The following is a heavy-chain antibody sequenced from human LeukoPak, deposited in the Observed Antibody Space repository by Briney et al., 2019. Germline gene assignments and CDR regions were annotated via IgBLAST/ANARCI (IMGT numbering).Heavy chain of an antibody. CDR2: IWYDGSNK. CDR3: ATLQVRGVIVPFDY. Sequence: GSLRLSCAASGFTFSSYGIHWVRQAPGKGLEWVAVIWYDGSNKYYADSVKGRFTISRDNSKNTLYLQMNSLRAEDTAVYYCATLQVRGVIVPFDYRGQGTLVTVSS. J-gene: IGHJ4*02. D-gene: IGHD3-10*01. V-gene: IGHV3-33*01. CDR1: GFTFSSYG.